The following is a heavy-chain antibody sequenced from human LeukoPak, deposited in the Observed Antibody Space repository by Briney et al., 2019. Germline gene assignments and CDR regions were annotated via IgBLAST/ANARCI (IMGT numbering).Heavy chain of an antibody. D-gene: IGHD3-10*01. CDR1: GYTFTHQW. V-gene: IGHV5-51*01. CDR3: ARHSDVIGAI. Sequence: GEPLKISCKASGYTFTHQWIGWVRQKSGSGLEWMGNIYPRDSDTRYSPSFQGHVSISADTSINTAYLEWSRLEASDTAIYYCARHSDVIGAIWGQGTLVTVSS. CDR2: IYPRDSDT. J-gene: IGHJ4*02.